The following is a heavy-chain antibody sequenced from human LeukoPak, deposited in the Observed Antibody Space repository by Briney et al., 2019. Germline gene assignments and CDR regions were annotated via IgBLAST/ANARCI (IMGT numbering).Heavy chain of an antibody. J-gene: IGHJ4*02. Sequence: SETLSLTCTVSGGSISSSSYYWGWIRQPPGKGLEWIGSIYYSGSTCYNPSLKSRVTISVDTSKNQFSLKLSSVTAADTAVYYCARDNIVVVAATKAYYFDYWGQGTLVTVSS. V-gene: IGHV4-39*07. CDR2: IYYSGST. D-gene: IGHD2-15*01. CDR3: ARDNIVVVAATKAYYFDY. CDR1: GGSISSSSYY.